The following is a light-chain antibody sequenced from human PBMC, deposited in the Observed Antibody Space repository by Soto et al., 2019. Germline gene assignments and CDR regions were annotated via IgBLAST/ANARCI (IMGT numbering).Light chain of an antibody. J-gene: IGLJ2*01. CDR2: DNN. CDR1: SSNIGNNY. V-gene: IGLV1-51*01. CDR3: GTWDGSLSTVV. Sequence: QSVLTQPPSVSAAPGQKVTISCSGSSSNIGNNYVSWYQQLPGTAPKLLIYDNNNRPSGIPDRFSGSKSGASATLGITGLQTGDEAVYFCGTWDGSLSTVVFGGGTKVTVL.